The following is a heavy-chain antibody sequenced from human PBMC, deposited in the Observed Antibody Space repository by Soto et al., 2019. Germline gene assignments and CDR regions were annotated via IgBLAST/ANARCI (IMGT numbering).Heavy chain of an antibody. CDR3: AGGPDYAKTGL. Sequence: PGGSLRLSCAASGLTVSSNNMGWVRQAPGKGLEWVSVICDGGTTNYADSVKGRFTISRHNSENTVYLEMNTLRPEDTAVYYCAGGPDYAKTGLWGQGTLVTVSS. V-gene: IGHV3-53*04. D-gene: IGHD4-17*01. CDR1: GLTVSSNN. J-gene: IGHJ4*02. CDR2: ICDGGTT.